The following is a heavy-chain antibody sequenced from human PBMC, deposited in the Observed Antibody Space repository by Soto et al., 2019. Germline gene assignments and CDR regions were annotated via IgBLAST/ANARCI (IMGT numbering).Heavy chain of an antibody. CDR2: INSDGSVS. J-gene: IGHJ6*03. CDR3: ARGDCVGGTCSSLAGSFYSYMDV. D-gene: IGHD2-15*01. V-gene: IGHV3-74*02. CDR1: GFTFSNYW. Sequence: EVQLVESGGGLVQPGGSLRLSCAASGFTFSNYWMYWVRQAPGKGLEWVSRINSDGSVSSHADSVKGRLTISRDNVKNTLYLHMDSLRAEDTAVYYCARGDCVGGTCSSLAGSFYSYMDVWGKGTTVTVFS.